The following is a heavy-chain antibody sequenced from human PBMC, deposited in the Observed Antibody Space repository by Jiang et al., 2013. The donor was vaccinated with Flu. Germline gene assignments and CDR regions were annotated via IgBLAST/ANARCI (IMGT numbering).Heavy chain of an antibody. V-gene: IGHV2-5*01. CDR3: AHSKGSSSWFLVLNDAFDI. CDR1: GFSLSTSGVG. CDR2: IYWNDDK. Sequence: KPTQTLTLTCTFSGFSLSTSGVGVGWIRQPPGKALEWLALIYWNDDKRYSPSLKSRLTITKDTSKNQVVLTMTNMDPVDTATYYCAHSKGSSSWFLVLNDAFDIWGQGTMVTVSS. J-gene: IGHJ3*02. D-gene: IGHD6-6*01.